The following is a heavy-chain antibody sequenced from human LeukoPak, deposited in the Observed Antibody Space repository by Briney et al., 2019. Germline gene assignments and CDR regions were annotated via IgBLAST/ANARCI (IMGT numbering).Heavy chain of an antibody. CDR2: IYYSGST. V-gene: IGHV4-59*01. J-gene: IGHJ4*02. Sequence: PSETLSLTCTVSSGSISSYYWNWIRQPPGKGLEWFGYIYYSGSTSYNPSLKSRVTISVDTSENQFSLNLSSVTAADTAVYYCARALGSSGSPGYWGQGTLVTVSS. CDR3: ARALGSSGSPGY. CDR1: SGSISSYY. D-gene: IGHD3-22*01.